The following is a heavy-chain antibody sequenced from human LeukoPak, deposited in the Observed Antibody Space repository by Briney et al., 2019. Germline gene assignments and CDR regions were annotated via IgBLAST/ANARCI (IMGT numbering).Heavy chain of an antibody. Sequence: GGSLRLSCAASGFSFNSAWMTWVRQAPGKGLEWVGRIKTYGEGGTTDYAAPVKGRFTVSRDDSKSTLFLQMNSLRTEDTAVYYCTTDAGVSLVRGVLIKTYWGQGTVVTVSS. CDR2: IKTYGEGGTT. D-gene: IGHD3-10*01. CDR3: TTDAGVSLVRGVLIKTY. V-gene: IGHV3-15*01. CDR1: GFSFNSAW. J-gene: IGHJ4*02.